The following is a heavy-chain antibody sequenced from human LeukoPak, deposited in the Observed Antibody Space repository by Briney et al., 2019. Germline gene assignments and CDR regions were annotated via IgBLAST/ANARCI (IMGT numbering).Heavy chain of an antibody. V-gene: IGHV3-66*01. CDR3: ARVVNGYVDY. CDR2: IYSGGST. D-gene: IGHD2-8*01. Sequence: GGSLRLSCAPSGFTVSSNYMSWVRQAPGTGLEWASVIYSGGSTYYADSVQGRFTISRDNSKNTLYLQMNSLRAEDTAVYFCARVVNGYVDYWGEGALVTVSS. CDR1: GFTVSSNY. J-gene: IGHJ4*02.